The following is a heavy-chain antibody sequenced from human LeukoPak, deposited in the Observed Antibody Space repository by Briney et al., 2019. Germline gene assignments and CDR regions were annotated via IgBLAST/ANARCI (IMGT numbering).Heavy chain of an antibody. CDR2: INHSGST. D-gene: IGHD3-9*01. V-gene: IGHV4-34*01. J-gene: IGHJ4*02. CDR1: GGSFSGYY. Sequence: PSETLSLTCAVYGGSFSGYYWSWIRQPPGKGLEWIGEINHSGSTNYNPSLKSRGTISVDTSKNQFSLKLSSVTAADTAVYYCATPQYYDILTGYVAEAGDYWGQGTLVTVSS. CDR3: ATPQYYDILTGYVAEAGDY.